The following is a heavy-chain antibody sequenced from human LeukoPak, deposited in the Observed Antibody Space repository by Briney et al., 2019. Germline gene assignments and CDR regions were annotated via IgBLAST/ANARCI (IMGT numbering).Heavy chain of an antibody. CDR2: IKQDGSVK. V-gene: IGHV3-7*01. D-gene: IGHD6-19*01. CDR1: GFTFSSYW. CDR3: ARDFTAVAGTVDY. J-gene: IGHJ4*02. Sequence: GGSLRLSCAASGFTFSSYWMSWVRQAPGKGLEWVANIKQDGSVKYYVDSVKGRFTISRDNAKNSLYLQMNSLRAEDTAVYYCARDFTAVAGTVDYWGQGTLVTVSS.